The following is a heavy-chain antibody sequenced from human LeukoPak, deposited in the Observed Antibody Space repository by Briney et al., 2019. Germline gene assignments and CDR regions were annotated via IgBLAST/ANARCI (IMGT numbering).Heavy chain of an antibody. Sequence: ASVKVSCKASGHTVTSYYMHWVRQAPGQGLEWMGIINPSGGSTSYAQKFQGRVTMTRDTSTSTVYMELSSLRSEDTAVYYCARDTARYFDWLLYWGQGTMVTVSS. CDR1: GHTVTSYY. J-gene: IGHJ3*01. D-gene: IGHD3-9*01. CDR2: INPSGGST. V-gene: IGHV1-46*01. CDR3: ARDTARYFDWLLY.